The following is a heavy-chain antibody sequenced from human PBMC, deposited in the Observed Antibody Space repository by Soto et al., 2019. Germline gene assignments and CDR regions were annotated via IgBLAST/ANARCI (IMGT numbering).Heavy chain of an antibody. Sequence: QVQLQQWGAGLLKPSETLSLTCAVYGGSFSGYYWSWIRQPPGKGLEWIGEINHSGSTNYNPSLKSLVSISVDTAKNQFSLQVSSVTAADTAVFYCARGQEHWAVRPFDYWGQGTLVTVSS. J-gene: IGHJ4*02. V-gene: IGHV4-34*01. CDR2: INHSGST. D-gene: IGHD3-3*02. CDR1: GGSFSGYY. CDR3: ARGQEHWAVRPFDY.